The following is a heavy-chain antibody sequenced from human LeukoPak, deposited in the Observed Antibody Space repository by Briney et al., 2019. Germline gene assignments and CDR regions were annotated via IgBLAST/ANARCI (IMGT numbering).Heavy chain of an antibody. CDR1: GGSIINYY. J-gene: IGHJ6*03. V-gene: IGHV4-4*07. CDR2: IYVTGST. CDR3: ARLKYYDSTGYSPGYYMDV. D-gene: IGHD3-22*01. Sequence: SETLSLTCTVSGGSIINYYWSWIRQPAGTGLEWVGRIYVTGSTIYNPSLQSRLSMSVDTSKNQFSLRLTPVTAADTAVYYCARLKYYDSTGYSPGYYMDVWGKGITVTVSS.